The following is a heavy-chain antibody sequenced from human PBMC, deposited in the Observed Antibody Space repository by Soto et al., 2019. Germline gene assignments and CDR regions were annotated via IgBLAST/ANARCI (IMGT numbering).Heavy chain of an antibody. D-gene: IGHD5-18*01. V-gene: IGHV3-7*01. CDR2: IKQDGSEK. CDR3: ALSTGYSYGSFDY. CDR1: GFTFSSYW. J-gene: IGHJ4*02. Sequence: LRLSCAASGFTFSSYWMSWVRQAPGKGLEWVANIKQDGSEKYYVDSVKGRFTISRDNAKNSLYLQMNSLRAEDTAVYYCALSTGYSYGSFDYWGQGTLVTVSS.